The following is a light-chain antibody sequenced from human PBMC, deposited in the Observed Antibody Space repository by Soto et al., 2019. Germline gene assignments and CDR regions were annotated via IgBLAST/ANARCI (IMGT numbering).Light chain of an antibody. CDR2: DVN. Sequence: QSALTQPRSVSGSPGQSVTISCTGTSSDIGTYNYVSWYQQHPGKAPQVIIYDVNKRPSGVPDRFSGSKSGNSASLTISGLQAEDEADYYCSSYGYDTTFVFGSGTKLTVL. V-gene: IGLV2-11*01. CDR3: SSYGYDTTFV. CDR1: SSDIGTYNY. J-gene: IGLJ1*01.